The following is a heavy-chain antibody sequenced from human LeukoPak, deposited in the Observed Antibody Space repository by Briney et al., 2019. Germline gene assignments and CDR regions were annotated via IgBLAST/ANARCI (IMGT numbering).Heavy chain of an antibody. J-gene: IGHJ4*02. CDR2: INPNSGGT. CDR1: GYTFTGYY. D-gene: IGHD5-12*01. CDR3: ARGGYSGYDPFNY. V-gene: IGHV1-2*02. Sequence: ASVKVSCKASGYTFTGYYMHWVRQAPGQGLEWMGWINPNSGGTNYAQKFQGRVTITADESTSTAYMELSSLRSEDTAVYYCARGGYSGYDPFNYWGQGTLVTVSS.